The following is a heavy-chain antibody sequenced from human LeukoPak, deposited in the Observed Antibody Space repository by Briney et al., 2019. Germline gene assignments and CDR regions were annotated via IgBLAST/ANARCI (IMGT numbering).Heavy chain of an antibody. CDR2: INHSGST. V-gene: IGHV4-34*01. Sequence: KPSETLSLTCTVSGGSISTYYWSWIRQPPGKGLEWIGEINHSGSTNYNPSLKSRVTISVDTSKNQFSLKLSSVTAADTAVYYCARRAGVVPAAFRAMVKSGFDYWGQGTLVTVSS. CDR1: GGSISTYY. D-gene: IGHD2-2*01. J-gene: IGHJ4*02. CDR3: ARRAGVVPAAFRAMVKSGFDY.